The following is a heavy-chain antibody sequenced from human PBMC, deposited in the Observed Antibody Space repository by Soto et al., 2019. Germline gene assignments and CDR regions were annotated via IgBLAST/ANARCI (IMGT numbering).Heavy chain of an antibody. J-gene: IGHJ4*02. D-gene: IGHD3-22*01. Sequence: XGTLGLTSAVSGVPFRSDTVFWTWIRQSQGRGLEWIGHVSYTRSTNYSPALKSRVTISIDTSKNQFSLKLRSVTAADTAVYYCARDRHYNDTSGSYYAVFDYWGQGTLVTVSS. CDR3: ARDRHYNDTSGSYYAVFDY. CDR1: GVPFRSDTVF. V-gene: IGHV4-61*01. CDR2: VSYTRST.